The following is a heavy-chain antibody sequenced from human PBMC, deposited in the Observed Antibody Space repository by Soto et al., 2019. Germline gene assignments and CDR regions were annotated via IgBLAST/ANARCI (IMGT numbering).Heavy chain of an antibody. J-gene: IGHJ6*02. CDR3: ARHRTVPVAGTPFYYYYYGMDV. CDR2: IYYSGST. Sequence: PSETLSLTCTVSGGSISSSSYYWGWIRQPPGKGLEWIGSIYYSGSTSYNPSLKSRVTIPVDTSKNQFSLKLSTVTAEDTAVYYCARHRTVPVAGTPFYYYYYGMDVWGQGTTVTVSS. CDR1: GGSISSSSYY. V-gene: IGHV4-39*01. D-gene: IGHD6-19*01.